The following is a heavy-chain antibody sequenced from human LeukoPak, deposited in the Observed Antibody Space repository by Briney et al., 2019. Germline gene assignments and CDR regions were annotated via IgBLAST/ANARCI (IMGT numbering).Heavy chain of an antibody. CDR3: ARGSGSSDDYYYGLDV. V-gene: IGHV4-59*01. Sequence: SETLSLTCNVSGDSISSYYWNWIRRPPGKGLEWIGYIYFSGSTNYNPSLKSRVTISVETSKNQFSLKLSSVTAADTAVYYCARGSGSSDDYYYGLDVWGQGNTVTVSS. D-gene: IGHD3-10*01. J-gene: IGHJ6*02. CDR2: IYFSGST. CDR1: GDSISSYY.